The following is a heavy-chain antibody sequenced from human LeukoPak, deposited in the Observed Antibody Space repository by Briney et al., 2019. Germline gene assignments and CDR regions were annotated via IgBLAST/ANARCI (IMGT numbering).Heavy chain of an antibody. Sequence: GGSLRLSCTASGFTFSSYWMHWVRQAPGQGLVRVSRINSYGSSTSYADSVKGRFTISRDNAKNTLYLQMNSLRAEDTAVYYCAREGGDILTGYRLEAFDIWGQGTMVTVSS. J-gene: IGHJ3*02. CDR2: INSYGSST. CDR3: AREGGDILTGYRLEAFDI. V-gene: IGHV3-74*01. D-gene: IGHD3-9*01. CDR1: GFTFSSYW.